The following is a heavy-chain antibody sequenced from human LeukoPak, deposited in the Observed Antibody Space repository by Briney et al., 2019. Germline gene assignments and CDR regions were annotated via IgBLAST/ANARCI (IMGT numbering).Heavy chain of an antibody. CDR3: VRHFHYFDTSGYSNFDS. V-gene: IGHV4-39*01. CDR1: GGSIRSSTYY. J-gene: IGHJ4*02. CDR2: IYYSGTT. D-gene: IGHD3-22*01. Sequence: PSETLSLTCTVSGGSIRSSTYYWGWVRQPPGKGLEYVGSIYYSGTTSYNPSLKSRLTISVDTSKNQFSLRLSSVTATDTAIYYCVRHFHYFDTSGYSNFDSWGQGSLVTVSP.